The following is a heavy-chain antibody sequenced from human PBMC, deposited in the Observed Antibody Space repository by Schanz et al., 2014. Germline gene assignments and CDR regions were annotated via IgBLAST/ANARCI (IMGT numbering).Heavy chain of an antibody. J-gene: IGHJ4*02. CDR3: AKVRYSSGWGGDYFDE. Sequence: DGHLLESGGGLVQPGGSLRLSCAASEFTFSTDAMSWVRQAPGKGLELLSVSSASGGDTYYADSVKGRFTISRDNSKNALYLQMKRLRAEDTAVYYCAKVRYSSGWGGDYFDEWGQGTLVTVAS. V-gene: IGHV3-23*01. CDR2: SSASGGDT. CDR1: EFTFSTDA. D-gene: IGHD6-25*01.